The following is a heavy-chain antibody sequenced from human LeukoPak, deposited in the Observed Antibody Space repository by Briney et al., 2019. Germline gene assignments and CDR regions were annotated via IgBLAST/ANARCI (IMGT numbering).Heavy chain of an antibody. CDR2: IYSGGST. J-gene: IGHJ6*02. CDR1: GFTVSSNY. V-gene: IGHV3-66*01. CDR3: ARNKYYYYYGMDV. Sequence: GGSLRLSCAASGFTVSSNYLNWVRQAPGKGLEWLSVIYSGGSTDYAESAKGRFTISRDDSKNTLYLQMSSLRAEDTAVYYCARNKYYYYYGMDVWGQGTTVTVSS.